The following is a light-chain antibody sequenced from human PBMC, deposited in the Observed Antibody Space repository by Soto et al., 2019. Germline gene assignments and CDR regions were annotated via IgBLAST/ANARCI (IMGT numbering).Light chain of an antibody. V-gene: IGKV1-9*01. J-gene: IGKJ4*01. CDR2: DAS. Sequence: DYQVTQSPSTLSASVGDRVTITCRASQGISTFLAWYQQHPGTAPKRLIYDASNLQSGVPSRFSGSGSGTEFTLTISSLQPEDFATYYCQQVNNYPLTFGGGTKVDIK. CDR3: QQVNNYPLT. CDR1: QGISTF.